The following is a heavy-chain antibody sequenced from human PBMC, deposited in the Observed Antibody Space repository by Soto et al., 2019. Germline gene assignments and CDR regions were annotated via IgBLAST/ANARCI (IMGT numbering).Heavy chain of an antibody. CDR2: IYYSGST. D-gene: IGHD1-1*01. CDR1: GGSISSYY. CDR3: ASWVRWLPLEGWFDP. Sequence: ASETLSLTCTVSGGSISSYYWSWIRQPPGKGLEWIGYIYYSGSTNYNPSLKSRVTISVDTSKNQFSLKLSSVTAADTAVYYCASWVRWLPLEGWFDPWGQGTLVTVSS. V-gene: IGHV4-59*08. J-gene: IGHJ5*02.